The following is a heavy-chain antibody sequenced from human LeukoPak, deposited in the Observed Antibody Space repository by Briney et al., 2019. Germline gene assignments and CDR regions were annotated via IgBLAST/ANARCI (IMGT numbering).Heavy chain of an antibody. CDR2: INPSGGST. J-gene: IGHJ4*02. CDR1: GYTFTSYY. V-gene: IGHV1-46*01. Sequence: ASVKVSCKASGYTFTSYYMHWVRQAPGQGLEWMGIINPSGGSTSYAQKFQGRVTMTRDTSTSTVYMELSSLRSEDTAVYYCATLPGITIFGVVITDYWGQGTLVTVSS. CDR3: ATLPGITIFGVVITDY. D-gene: IGHD3-3*01.